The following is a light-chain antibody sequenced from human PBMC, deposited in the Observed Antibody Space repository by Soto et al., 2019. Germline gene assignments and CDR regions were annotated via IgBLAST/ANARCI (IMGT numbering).Light chain of an antibody. J-gene: IGKJ5*01. V-gene: IGKV1-39*01. CDR2: AAS. CDR3: QRIYSILLS. CDR1: QSISSY. Sequence: DLQMTQSPSSLSASVGDRVTITCRASQSISSYLNWYQQKPGKAPKLLLYAASSVQSGVPSRFIGSGAVTDFALPISCLQPDDFATYYGQRIYSILLSFAQGTRREIK.